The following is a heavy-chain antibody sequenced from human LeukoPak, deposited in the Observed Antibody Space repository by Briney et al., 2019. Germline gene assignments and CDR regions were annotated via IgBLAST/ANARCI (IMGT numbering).Heavy chain of an antibody. CDR1: GGTFSSYA. CDR2: IIPILGIA. J-gene: IGHJ4*02. V-gene: IGHV1-69*04. CDR3: ARESPRDGYFDY. Sequence: SVKVSCKASGGTFSSYAISWVRQAPGQGLEWMGRIIPILGIANYAQKFQGRVTITADKSTSTAYMELSSLRSEDTAVYYCARESPRDGYFDYWGQGTLVTVSS.